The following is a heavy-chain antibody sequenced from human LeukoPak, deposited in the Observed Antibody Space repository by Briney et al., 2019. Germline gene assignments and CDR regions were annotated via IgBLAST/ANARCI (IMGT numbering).Heavy chain of an antibody. D-gene: IGHD6-13*01. V-gene: IGHV4-34*01. J-gene: IGHJ4*02. CDR1: GGSFSGYY. Sequence: SETLSLTCAVYGGSFSGYYWSWIRQPPGKGLEWIGEINHSGSTNYNPSLKSRVTISVDTSKNQFSLKLSSVTAADTAVYYCARGGRIAAAGWYSFWGQGTLVTVSS. CDR3: ARGGRIAAAGWYSF. CDR2: INHSGST.